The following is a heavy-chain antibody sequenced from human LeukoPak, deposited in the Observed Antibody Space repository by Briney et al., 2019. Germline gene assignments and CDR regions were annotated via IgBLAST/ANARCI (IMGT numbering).Heavy chain of an antibody. Sequence: PSETLSLTCTVSGGSIISYYWSWIRQPPGKGLEWIGYIYYSGSTYYKPSLKSRVTISVDTSKNQFSLKLTSVTAADTAVYYCGRRSRSTWNYRRGDYWGQGTLVTVSS. CDR1: GGSIISYY. V-gene: IGHV4-59*08. D-gene: IGHD1-7*01. J-gene: IGHJ4*02. CDR3: GRRSRSTWNYRRGDY. CDR2: IYYSGST.